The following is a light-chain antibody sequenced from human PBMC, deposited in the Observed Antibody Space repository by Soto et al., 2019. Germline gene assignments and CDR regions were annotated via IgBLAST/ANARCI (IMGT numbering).Light chain of an antibody. CDR1: QGISRK. CDR3: QQYHTWPIT. V-gene: IGKV3-15*01. J-gene: IGKJ4*01. CDR2: GVS. Sequence: IVMTQSPATLSVAPGERVTFSCRASQGISRKVAWYQHKPGQAPRLLISGVSTGATGIPARFSGSGSGTEFTLTISSLQSEDCAIYYCQQYHTWPITFGGGTKVDTK.